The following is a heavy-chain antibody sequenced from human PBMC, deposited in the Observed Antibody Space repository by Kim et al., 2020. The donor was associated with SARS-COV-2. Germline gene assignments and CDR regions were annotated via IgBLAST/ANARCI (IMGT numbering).Heavy chain of an antibody. CDR2: INPSGGST. CDR1: GYTFTSYY. CDR3: ARDLFLIAAAGPYYYYGMDV. V-gene: IGHV1-46*01. Sequence: ASVKVSCKASGYTFTSYYMHWVRQAPGQGLEWMGIINPSGGSTSYAQKFQGRVTMTRDTSTSTVYMELSSLRSEDTAVYYCARDLFLIAAAGPYYYYGMDVWGQGTTVTVSS. D-gene: IGHD6-13*01. J-gene: IGHJ6*02.